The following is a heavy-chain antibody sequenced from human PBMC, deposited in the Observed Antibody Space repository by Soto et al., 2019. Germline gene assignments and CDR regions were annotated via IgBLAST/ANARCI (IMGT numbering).Heavy chain of an antibody. V-gene: IGHV4-61*08. Sequence: PSETLSLTCAVSGGSISSGGYSWSWIRQPPGKGLEWIGYIYYSGSTNYNPSLKSRVTISVDTSKNQFSLKLSSVTAADTAVYYCARHDMVRGVHHWGQGTLVTVSS. CDR2: IYYSGST. CDR1: GGSISSGGYS. J-gene: IGHJ5*02. D-gene: IGHD3-10*01. CDR3: ARHDMVRGVHH.